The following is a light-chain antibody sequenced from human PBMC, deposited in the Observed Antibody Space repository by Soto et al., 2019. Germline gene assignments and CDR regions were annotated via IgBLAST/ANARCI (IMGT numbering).Light chain of an antibody. CDR3: QQRSNWPPVT. J-gene: IGKJ5*01. Sequence: ESALRQCPATLSLSPGERDTLSSGVSQSVSSYLAWYQQKPGQAPRLLIYDASNRATGIPARFSGSGSGTDFTLTISSLEPEDFGVYYCQQRSNWPPVTFGGGTRLEIK. CDR1: QSVSSY. V-gene: IGKV3-11*01. CDR2: DAS.